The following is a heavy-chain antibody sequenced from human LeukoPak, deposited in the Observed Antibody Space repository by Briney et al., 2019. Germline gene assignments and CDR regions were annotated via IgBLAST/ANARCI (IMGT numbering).Heavy chain of an antibody. CDR2: INHSGST. CDR1: GGSFSGYY. CDR3: ARGCDDSSGYYQYYFDY. J-gene: IGHJ4*02. V-gene: IGHV4-34*01. Sequence: SETLSLTRAVYGGSFSGYYWSWIRQPPGKGLEWIGEINHSGSTNYNPSLKSRVTISVDTSKNQFSLKLSSVTAADTAVYYCARGCDDSSGYYQYYFDYWGQGTLVTVSS. D-gene: IGHD3-22*01.